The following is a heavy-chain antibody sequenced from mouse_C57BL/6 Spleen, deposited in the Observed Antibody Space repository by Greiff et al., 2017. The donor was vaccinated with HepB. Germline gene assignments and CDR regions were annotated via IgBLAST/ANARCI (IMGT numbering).Heavy chain of an antibody. CDR2: ISSGGDYI. Sequence: EVKLMESGEGLVKPGGSLKLSCAASGFTFSSYAMSWVRQTPEKRLEWVAYISSGGDYIYYADTLKGRFTISRDNARNTLYLQMSSLKSEDTAMYYCTRGHYYGSSSDYAMDYWGQGTSVTVSS. D-gene: IGHD1-1*01. CDR3: TRGHYYGSSSDYAMDY. J-gene: IGHJ4*01. V-gene: IGHV5-9-1*02. CDR1: GFTFSSYA.